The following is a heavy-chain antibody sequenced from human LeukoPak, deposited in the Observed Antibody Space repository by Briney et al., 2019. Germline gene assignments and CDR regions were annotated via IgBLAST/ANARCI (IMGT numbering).Heavy chain of an antibody. CDR2: IKQDGGEK. V-gene: IGHV3-7*01. J-gene: IGHJ4*02. D-gene: IGHD4-17*01. CDR1: EFTFSSYW. CDR3: ARVGARQILDY. Sequence: GGSLRLSCAASEFTFSSYWMSWVRQAPGKGLEWVANIKQDGGEKYYLDSVKGRFTVSRDNAKNSQYLQMNSLRAEDTAVYYCARVGARQILDYWGQGTLVTVSS.